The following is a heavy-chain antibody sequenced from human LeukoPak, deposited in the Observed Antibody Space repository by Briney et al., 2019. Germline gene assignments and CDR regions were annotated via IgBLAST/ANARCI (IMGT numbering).Heavy chain of an antibody. CDR2: IHRSGST. D-gene: IGHD1-26*01. J-gene: IGHJ4*02. CDR3: ARDVGATVHGY. CDR1: GYSISSDYY. Sequence: SETLSLTCTVSGYSISSDYYWGWIRQPPGKGLEWIGSIHRSGSTYYNPSLESRVTISVDTSKNQFSLMLSTVTAADTAVYYCARDVGATVHGYWGQGTLVTVSS. V-gene: IGHV4-38-2*02.